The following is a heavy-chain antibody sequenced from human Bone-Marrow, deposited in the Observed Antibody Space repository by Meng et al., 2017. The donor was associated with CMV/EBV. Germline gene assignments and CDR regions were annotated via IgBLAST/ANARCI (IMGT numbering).Heavy chain of an antibody. J-gene: IGHJ3*02. CDR3: ARGDPVTDAFDI. CDR1: GFSFSSYG. Sequence: GESLKISCAASGFSFSSYGMSWVRQAPGKGLEWVSSISSSSSYIYYADSVKGRFTISRDNAKNSLYLQMNSLRAEDTAVYYCARGDPVTDAFDIWGQGTMVTVSS. D-gene: IGHD3-10*01. V-gene: IGHV3-21*01. CDR2: ISSSSSYI.